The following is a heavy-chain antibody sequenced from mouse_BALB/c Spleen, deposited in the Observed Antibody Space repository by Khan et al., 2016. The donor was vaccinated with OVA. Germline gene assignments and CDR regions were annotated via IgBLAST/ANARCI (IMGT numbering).Heavy chain of an antibody. V-gene: IGHV9-3-1*01. CDR3: ARVGYNGTMDF. Sequence: QIQLVQSGPELKKPGESVQISCKASGFTFTNYGMNWVRLAPGKGLKWMGWINTYTGEPTFTDDFKCRFAFSLVTSASTAYLQINSLKNEDTATYFCARVGYNGTMDFWGQGTSVTVSS. CDR1: GFTFTNYG. D-gene: IGHD2-14*01. J-gene: IGHJ4*01. CDR2: INTYTGEP.